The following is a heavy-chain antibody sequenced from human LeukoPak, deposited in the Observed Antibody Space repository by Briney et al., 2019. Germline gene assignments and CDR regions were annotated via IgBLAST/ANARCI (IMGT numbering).Heavy chain of an antibody. D-gene: IGHD3-10*01. V-gene: IGHV3-21*04. CDR3: AKLDFYYYGPPWD. Sequence: GGSLRLSCAASGFTFSSYSVNWVRQAPGKGLEWVSSISSRSDYIYYADSLKGRFTVSRDNAKNSLYLQMNSLRAEDTAVYYCAKLDFYYYGPPWDWGQGTLVTVSS. J-gene: IGHJ4*02. CDR2: ISSRSDYI. CDR1: GFTFSSYS.